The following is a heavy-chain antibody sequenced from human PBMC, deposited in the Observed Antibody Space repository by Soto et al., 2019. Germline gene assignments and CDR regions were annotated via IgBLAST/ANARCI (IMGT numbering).Heavy chain of an antibody. J-gene: IGHJ4*02. D-gene: IGHD3-10*01. Sequence: HGESLKISCKGSGYSFTSYWIGWVRQMPGKGLEWMGIIYPGDSDTRYSPSFQGQVTISADKSISTAYLQWSSLKASDTAMYYCARQWPHYYGSGSYFDYWGQGTLVTVSS. CDR3: ARQWPHYYGSGSYFDY. CDR1: GYSFTSYW. V-gene: IGHV5-51*01. CDR2: IYPGDSDT.